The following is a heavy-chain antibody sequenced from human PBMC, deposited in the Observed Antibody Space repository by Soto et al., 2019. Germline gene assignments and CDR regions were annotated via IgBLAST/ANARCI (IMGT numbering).Heavy chain of an antibody. CDR1: GFTFSSYW. CDR2: INSDGSST. Sequence: PGGSLRLSCAASGFTFSSYWMHWVRQAPGKGLVWVSRINSDGSSTSYADSVKGRFTISRDNAKNTLYLQMNSLRAEDTAVYYCARDMAYYDFWSGSYYYYGMDVWGQGTTVNGSS. J-gene: IGHJ6*02. D-gene: IGHD3-3*01. CDR3: ARDMAYYDFWSGSYYYYGMDV. V-gene: IGHV3-74*01.